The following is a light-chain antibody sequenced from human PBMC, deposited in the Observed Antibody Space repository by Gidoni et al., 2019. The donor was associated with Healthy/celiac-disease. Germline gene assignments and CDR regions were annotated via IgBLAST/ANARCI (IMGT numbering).Light chain of an antibody. Sequence: EIVLTQSPGTLSLSPGESATLSCRASQSVSSSYLAWYQQKPGQAPRLLIYGASSRATGIPDRFSGSGSGTDFTLTISRLEPEDFAVYYCQQYGSWLTFGGGTKVEIK. CDR3: QQYGSWLT. CDR1: QSVSSSY. J-gene: IGKJ4*01. V-gene: IGKV3-20*01. CDR2: GAS.